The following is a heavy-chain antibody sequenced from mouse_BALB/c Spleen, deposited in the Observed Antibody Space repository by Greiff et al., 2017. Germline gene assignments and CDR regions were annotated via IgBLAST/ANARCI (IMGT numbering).Heavy chain of an antibody. CDR2: IDPANGNT. J-gene: IGHJ4*01. V-gene: IGHV14-3*02. CDR3: ARQGYYGSRTFGIDY. CDR1: GFNIKDTY. D-gene: IGHD1-1*01. Sequence: EVQLLQSGAELVKPGASVKLSCTASGFNIKDTYMHWVKQRPEQGLEWIGRIDPANGNTKYDPKFQGKATITADTSSNTAYLQLSSLTSEDTAVYYCARQGYYGSRTFGIDYWGQGTSVTVSA.